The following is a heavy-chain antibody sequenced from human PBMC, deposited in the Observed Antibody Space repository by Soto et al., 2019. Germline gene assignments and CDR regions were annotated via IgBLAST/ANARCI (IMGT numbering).Heavy chain of an antibody. CDR2: IDWDDDK. CDR1: GFSLSTSGMC. CDR3: ARMGGSGSSSYYYSYGMDV. J-gene: IGHJ6*01. V-gene: IGHV2-70*01. D-gene: IGHD3-10*01. Sequence: SGPTLVNPTQTLTLTCTFSGFSLSTSGMCVSWIRQPPGKALEWLALIDWDDDKYYSTSLKTRLTTSKDTSKNQVVLTMTNMDPVDTATYYCARMGGSGSSSYYYSYGMDVWGQGTTVTVAS.